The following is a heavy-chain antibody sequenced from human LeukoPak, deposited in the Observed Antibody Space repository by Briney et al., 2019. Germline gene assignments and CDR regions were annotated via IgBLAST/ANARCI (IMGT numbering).Heavy chain of an antibody. CDR2: ISGSSEKT. CDR3: ARGSTYDFWSGDALDV. V-gene: IGHV3-23*01. Sequence: GGSLRLSCAASGFAFSSHAMTWVRQAPGKGLEWVSSISGSSEKTYYAGSVKGRFTISRDSSQKILNLQMNNLRVEDTAIYYCARGSTYDFWSGDALDVWGQGTMVTVAS. J-gene: IGHJ3*01. CDR1: GFAFSSHA. D-gene: IGHD3-3*01.